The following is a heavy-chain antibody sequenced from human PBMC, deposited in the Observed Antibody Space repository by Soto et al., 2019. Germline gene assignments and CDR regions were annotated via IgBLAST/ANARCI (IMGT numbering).Heavy chain of an antibody. D-gene: IGHD2-15*01. V-gene: IGHV4-30-4*01. CDR1: GGSISSGDYY. CDR3: ARRSMDCSGGSCDTYDAFDI. CDR2: IYYSGST. J-gene: IGHJ3*02. Sequence: PSETLSLTCTVSGGSISSGDYYWSWIRQPPGKGLEWIGYIYYSGSTYYNPSLKSRVTISVDTSKNQFSLKLSSVTAADTAVYYCARRSMDCSGGSCDTYDAFDIWGQGIMVTVSS.